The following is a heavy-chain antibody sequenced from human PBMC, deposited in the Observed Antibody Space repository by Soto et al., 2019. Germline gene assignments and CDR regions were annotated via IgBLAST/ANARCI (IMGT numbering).Heavy chain of an antibody. V-gene: IGHV3-7*01. J-gene: IGHJ6*03. CDR1: GVTFGSYW. Sequence: PGGSLRLSCAASGVTFGSYWMSWVGQGLGKGLEWVANIKQDGSEKYYVDSVKGRFTISRDNAKNSLYLQMNSLRAEDTAVYYCARSEVWRGFGTCYYYRDVWGKGTTAGVSS. D-gene: IGHD3-3*01. CDR3: ARSEVWRGFGTCYYYRDV. CDR2: IKQDGSEK.